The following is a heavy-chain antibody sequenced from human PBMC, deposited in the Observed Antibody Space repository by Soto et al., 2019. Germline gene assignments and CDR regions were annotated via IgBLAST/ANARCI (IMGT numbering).Heavy chain of an antibody. CDR2: IDPSDSYT. J-gene: IGHJ6*02. Sequence: EVQLVQSGAEVKKPGESLRISCKGSGYSFTSYWISWVRQMPGKGLEWMGRIDPSDSYTNYSPSFQGHVTISADKSISTAYLQWSSLKASDTAMYYCARLASADYYYYGMDVWGQGTTVTVSS. CDR3: ARLASADYYYYGMDV. CDR1: GYSFTSYW. D-gene: IGHD2-2*01. V-gene: IGHV5-10-1*03.